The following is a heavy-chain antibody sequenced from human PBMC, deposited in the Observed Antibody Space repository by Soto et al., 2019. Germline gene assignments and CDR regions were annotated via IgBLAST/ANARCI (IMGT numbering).Heavy chain of an antibody. Sequence: VGSLRLSCASSVFTFSNYAMNCVRHSPGKGLEWVSVISATGDSTDYADSVKGRFTISRDNSKNTLYLQMNSLRVDDTAVYYCAKEGSAWYYRASFDFWCQGTMVTVSS. D-gene: IGHD6-19*01. J-gene: IGHJ3*01. CDR2: ISATGDST. CDR1: VFTFSNYA. V-gene: IGHV3-23*01. CDR3: AKEGSAWYYRASFDF.